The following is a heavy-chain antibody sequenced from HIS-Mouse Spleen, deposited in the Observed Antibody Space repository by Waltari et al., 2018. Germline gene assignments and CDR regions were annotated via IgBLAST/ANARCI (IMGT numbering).Heavy chain of an antibody. J-gene: IGHJ4*02. D-gene: IGHD1-26*01. CDR3: AREWVDNDDY. CDR1: GGTFSSYA. V-gene: IGHV1-69*04. CDR2: IIPILGIA. Sequence: QDQLVQSGAEVKKPGSSVKVSCKASGGTFSSYAISWVRQSPGQGLEWMGRIIPILGIANDAQKFQGRVTITADKSTSTAYMELSSLRSEDTAVYYCAREWVDNDDYWGQGTLVTVSS.